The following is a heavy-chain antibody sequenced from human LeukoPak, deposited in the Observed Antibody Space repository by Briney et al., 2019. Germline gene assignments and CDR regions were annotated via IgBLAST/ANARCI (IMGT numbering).Heavy chain of an antibody. CDR2: ISAYNGNT. Sequence: ASVKVSCRASGYTFTSYGISWVRHAAGQRLELMGWISAYNGNTNYALKLQGRVTMTTDTSTSTAYMELRSLRSDDTAVYYCARERGYSSGWYWGENWGQGTLVTVSS. D-gene: IGHD6-19*01. CDR3: ARERGYSSGWYWGEN. J-gene: IGHJ4*02. CDR1: GYTFTSYG. V-gene: IGHV1-18*01.